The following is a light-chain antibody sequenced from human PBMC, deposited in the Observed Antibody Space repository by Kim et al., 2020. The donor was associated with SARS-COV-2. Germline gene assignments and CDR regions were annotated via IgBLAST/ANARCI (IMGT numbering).Light chain of an antibody. CDR2: DSK. V-gene: IGLV1-40*01. J-gene: IGLJ3*02. Sequence: QSVLTQPPSVSGAPGQRVTISCTGGSSNFGAGHDAHWYQQLPGTAPKLLIYDSKNRPSGVPDRFSGSKSGTSVSLVITGLQAEDEADYYCQSYDISLRTWVFGGATKLTVL. CDR3: QSYDISLRTWV. CDR1: SSNFGAGHD.